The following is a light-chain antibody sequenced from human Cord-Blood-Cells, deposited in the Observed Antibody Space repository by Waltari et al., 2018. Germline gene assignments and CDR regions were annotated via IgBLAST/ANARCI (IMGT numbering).Light chain of an antibody. Sequence: QSALTQPASVSGSPGQSITLSCPGTSSDVGSSNLVSWYQQHPGKAPKLMIYEGSKRPSGVSNRFSGSKSGNTASLTIAGLQAEDEADYYCCSYAGSSTFEVFGGGTKLTVL. J-gene: IGLJ2*01. CDR2: EGS. CDR1: SSDVGSSNL. V-gene: IGLV2-23*03. CDR3: CSYAGSSTFEV.